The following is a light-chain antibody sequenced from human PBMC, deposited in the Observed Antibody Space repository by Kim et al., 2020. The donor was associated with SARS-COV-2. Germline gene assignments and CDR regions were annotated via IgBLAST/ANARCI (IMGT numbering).Light chain of an antibody. CDR2: AAS. Sequence: DIQMTQSPSSLSASVGDRVTITCRASQSISSYLNWYQQKPGKAPKLLIYAASSLQSGVPSRFSGSGSGTDFTLTISSLQPEDFATYYCQQNYSTPLTFGRGTKVDIK. CDR3: QQNYSTPLT. V-gene: IGKV1-39*01. J-gene: IGKJ4*01. CDR1: QSISSY.